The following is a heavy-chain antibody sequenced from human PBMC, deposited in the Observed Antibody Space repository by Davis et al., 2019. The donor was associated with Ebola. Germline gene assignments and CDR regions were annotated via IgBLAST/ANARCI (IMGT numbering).Heavy chain of an antibody. CDR1: GGSISSYY. D-gene: IGHD6-6*01. V-gene: IGHV4-59*01. Sequence: PSETLSLTCTVSGGSISSYYWSWIRQPPGKGLEWIGYNYYSGSTNYNPSLKSRVTISVDTSKNQFSLKLSSVTAADTAVYYCARTIAARPYYYYYYYMDVWGKGTTVTVSS. CDR2: NYYSGST. J-gene: IGHJ6*03. CDR3: ARTIAARPYYYYYYYMDV.